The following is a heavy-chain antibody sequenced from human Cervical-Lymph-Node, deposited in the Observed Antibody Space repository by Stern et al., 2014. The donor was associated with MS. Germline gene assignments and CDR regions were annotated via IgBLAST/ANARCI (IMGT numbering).Heavy chain of an antibody. Sequence: EVQLVESGGGLVRPWESLRLSCVASEFTFSKSWMSWVRQAPGKGLEWVGRIKSKTDGGTTDYAAPVKGRFTISRDDSKSTLYLQMDSLKTEDTAVYFCTTALMQWLVPKDYWGQGTLVTVSS. CDR2: IKSKTDGGTT. D-gene: IGHD6-19*01. J-gene: IGHJ4*02. CDR1: EFTFSKSW. CDR3: TTALMQWLVPKDY. V-gene: IGHV3-15*01.